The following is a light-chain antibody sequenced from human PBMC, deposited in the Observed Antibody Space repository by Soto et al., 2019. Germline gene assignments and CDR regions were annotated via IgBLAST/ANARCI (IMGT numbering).Light chain of an antibody. CDR1: QSVSSSY. CDR3: QQYGSSPGT. CDR2: GAS. Sequence: ETVLTQPPGTLPLSPGERSTLSCRASQSVSSSYLAWYQQKPGQAPRXXIYGASSRATGIPDRFSGSGSGTDLTITISRLEPEDFEVYYCQQYGSSPGTFGQGTKVDIK. J-gene: IGKJ1*01. V-gene: IGKV3-20*01.